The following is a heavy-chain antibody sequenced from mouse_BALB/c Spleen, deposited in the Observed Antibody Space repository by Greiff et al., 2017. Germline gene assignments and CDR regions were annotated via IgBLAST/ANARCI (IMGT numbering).Heavy chain of an antibody. V-gene: IGHV2-9-2*01. J-gene: IGHJ3*01. Sequence: VQLQQSGPGLVAPSQSLSITCTVSGFSLTSYDISWIRQPPGKGLEWLGVIWTGGGTNYNSAFMSRLSISKDNSKSQVFLKMNSLQTDDTAIYYCVRDLLSYWGQGTLVTVSA. CDR1: GFSLTSYD. D-gene: IGHD2-1*01. CDR3: VRDLLSY. CDR2: IWTGGGT.